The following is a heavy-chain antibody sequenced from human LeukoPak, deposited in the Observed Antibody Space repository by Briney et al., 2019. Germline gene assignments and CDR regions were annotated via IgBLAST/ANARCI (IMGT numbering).Heavy chain of an antibody. Sequence: KSSETLSLTCTVSGGSISSGSYYWSWIRQPAGKGLEWIGRIYTSGSTNYNPSLKSRVTISVDTSKNQFSLKLSSVTAADTAVYYCAREVGEGSSSWYPSWDYYYYMDAWGKGTTVTVSS. CDR1: GGSISSGSYY. D-gene: IGHD6-13*01. CDR3: AREVGEGSSSWYPSWDYYYYMDA. CDR2: IYTSGST. V-gene: IGHV4-61*02. J-gene: IGHJ6*03.